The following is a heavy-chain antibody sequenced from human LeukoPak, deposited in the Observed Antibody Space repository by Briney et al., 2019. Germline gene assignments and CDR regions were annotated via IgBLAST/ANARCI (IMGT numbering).Heavy chain of an antibody. V-gene: IGHV3-48*02. CDR2: ISSSSSTI. D-gene: IGHD3-22*01. Sequence: GGSLRLSCAASGFTFSSYSMNWVRQAPVKGLEWVSYISSSSSTIYYADSVKGRFTISRDNAKNSLYLQMNSLRDEDTAVYYCARGPLDSSGHYRYNWFDPWGQGTLVTVSS. J-gene: IGHJ5*02. CDR1: GFTFSSYS. CDR3: ARGPLDSSGHYRYNWFDP.